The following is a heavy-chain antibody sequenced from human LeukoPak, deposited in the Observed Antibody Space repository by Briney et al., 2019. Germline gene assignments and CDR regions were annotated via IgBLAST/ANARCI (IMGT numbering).Heavy chain of an antibody. Sequence: GRSLRLSCAASGFTFSSYGMHWVRQAPGKGLEWVAVISYDGSNKYYADSVKGRFTISRDNSKNTLYLQMNSLRAEDTAVYYCAKGSPYYYAPSGLQHWGQGTLVTVSS. J-gene: IGHJ1*01. V-gene: IGHV3-30*18. D-gene: IGHD3-10*01. CDR3: AKGSPYYYAPSGLQH. CDR2: ISYDGSNK. CDR1: GFTFSSYG.